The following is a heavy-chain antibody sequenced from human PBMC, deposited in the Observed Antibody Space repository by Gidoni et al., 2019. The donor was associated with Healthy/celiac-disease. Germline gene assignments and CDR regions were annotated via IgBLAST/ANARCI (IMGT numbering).Heavy chain of an antibody. CDR1: GGSISSGGYY. CDR3: ARRLILERNSSSRENYYYYYGMDV. D-gene: IGHD6-13*01. CDR2: IYYSGST. Sequence: QVQLQESGPGLVKPSQTLSLTCPVPGGSISSGGYYWSWIRQHPGKGLEWIGYIYYSGSTYYNPSLKSRVTIAVDTSKNQFSLKLSSVTAADTAVYYCARRLILERNSSSRENYYYYYGMDVWGQGTTVTVSS. V-gene: IGHV4-31*03. J-gene: IGHJ6*02.